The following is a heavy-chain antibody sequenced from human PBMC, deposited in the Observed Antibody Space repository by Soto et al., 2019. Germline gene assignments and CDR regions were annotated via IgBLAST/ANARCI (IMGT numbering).Heavy chain of an antibody. V-gene: IGHV4-39*01. CDR2: IYYSGST. CDR1: GGSISSSSYY. J-gene: IGHJ4*02. CDR3: ARTIFGVVIGPNYFDY. D-gene: IGHD3-3*01. Sequence: SETLALTCTVSGGSISSSSYYWGWIRQPPGKGLEWIGSIYYSGSTYYNPSLKSRVTISVDTSKNQFSLKLSSVTAADTAVYYCARTIFGVVIGPNYFDYWGQGTLVTVSS.